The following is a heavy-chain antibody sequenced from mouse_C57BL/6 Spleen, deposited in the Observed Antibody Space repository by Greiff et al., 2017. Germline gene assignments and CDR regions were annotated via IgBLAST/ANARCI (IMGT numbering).Heavy chain of an antibody. Sequence: QVQLKESGAELVKPGASVKLSCKASGYTFTSYWMQWVKQRPGQGLEWIGEIDPSDSYTNSNQKFKGKATLTVDTSSSTAYMQLSSLTSEDSAVYYCARGYYYGSSSTSPFAYWGQGTLVTVSA. J-gene: IGHJ3*01. V-gene: IGHV1-50*01. CDR2: IDPSDSYT. CDR1: GYTFTSYW. CDR3: ARGYYYGSSSTSPFAY. D-gene: IGHD1-1*01.